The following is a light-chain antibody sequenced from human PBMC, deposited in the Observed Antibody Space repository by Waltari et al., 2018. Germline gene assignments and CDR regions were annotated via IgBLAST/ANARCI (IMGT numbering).Light chain of an antibody. CDR3: LQDYDYPKT. J-gene: IGKJ1*01. CDR1: EDIRND. CDR2: AAS. Sequence: IQMTQSPPSLSASVGDRVPITCRASEDIRNDLGWYQQKPGTATKLLIYAASGLQSGVPSRFSGTGSGTEFTLSISSLQPEDFATYYCLQDYDYPKTFGQGTKVEI. V-gene: IGKV1-6*01.